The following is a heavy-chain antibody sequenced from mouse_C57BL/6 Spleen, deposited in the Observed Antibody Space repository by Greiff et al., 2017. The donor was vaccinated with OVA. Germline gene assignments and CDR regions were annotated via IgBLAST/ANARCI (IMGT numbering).Heavy chain of an antibody. CDR3: ARERYYGSSYDFDV. CDR1: GYAFSSYW. V-gene: IGHV1-80*01. J-gene: IGHJ1*03. D-gene: IGHD1-1*01. CDR2: IYPGDGDT. Sequence: LQESGAELVKPGASVKISCKASGYAFSSYWMNWVKQRPGKGLEWIGQIYPGDGDTNYNGKFKGKATLTADKSSSTAYMQLSSLTSEDSAVYFCARERYYGSSYDFDVWGTGTTVTVSS.